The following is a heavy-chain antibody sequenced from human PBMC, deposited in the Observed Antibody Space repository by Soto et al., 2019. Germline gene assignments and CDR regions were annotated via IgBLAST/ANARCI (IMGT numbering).Heavy chain of an antibody. Sequence: QVQLVQSGAEVRQPASSVKVSCKTSGGTFSRYAISWVRQAPGQGLEWMGGIVPIVDTSTYAQKFQGRVTITADESTSTVYMELSSLRSDDTPVYYCVRVVAIPGYPDNWGQGTLVTVSS. CDR1: GGTFSRYA. CDR2: IVPIVDTS. CDR3: VRVVAIPGYPDN. J-gene: IGHJ4*02. V-gene: IGHV1-69*12. D-gene: IGHD5-12*01.